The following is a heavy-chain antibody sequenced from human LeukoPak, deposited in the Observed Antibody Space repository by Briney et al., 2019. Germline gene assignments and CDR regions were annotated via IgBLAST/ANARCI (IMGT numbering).Heavy chain of an antibody. CDR1: GYTFTGYY. D-gene: IGHD2-21*01. CDR3: ARCSVGVDYYYYMDV. CDR2: INPNSGGT. V-gene: IGHV1-2*02. J-gene: IGHJ6*03. Sequence: GASVKVSCMASGYTFTGYYMHWVRQAPGQGLEWMGWINPNSGGTNYAQKFQGRVTMTRDTSISTAYMELSRLRSDDTAVYYCARCSVGVDYYYYMDVWGKGTTVTISS.